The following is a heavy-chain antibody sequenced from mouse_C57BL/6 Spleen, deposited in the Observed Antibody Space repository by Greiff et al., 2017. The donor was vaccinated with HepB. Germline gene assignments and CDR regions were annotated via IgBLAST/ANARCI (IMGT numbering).Heavy chain of an antibody. V-gene: IGHV1-80*01. D-gene: IGHD2-4*01. CDR3: ARGDDYLAWFAY. J-gene: IGHJ3*01. CDR1: GYAFSSYW. CDR2: IYPGDGDT. Sequence: QVQLQQSGAELVKPGASVKISCKASGYAFSSYWMNWVKRRPGKGLEWIGQIYPGDGDTNYNGKFKGKATLTADKSSSTAYMQLSSLTSEDSAVYFCARGDDYLAWFAYWGQGTLVTVSA.